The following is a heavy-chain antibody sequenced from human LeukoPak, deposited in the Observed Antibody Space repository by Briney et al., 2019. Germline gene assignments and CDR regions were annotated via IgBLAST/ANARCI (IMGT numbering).Heavy chain of an antibody. CDR1: GDSITDSY. V-gene: IGHV4-59*08. D-gene: IGHD3-10*01. Sequence: SETLSLTCTVSGDSITDSYWHWFRQPPGQRLEWIGYMHNSGTTYSNPSLKSRVTISVDTSKNQFSLKLSSVTAADTAVYYCARHALGGPGPTTYFDYWGQGTLVTVSS. CDR2: MHNSGTT. J-gene: IGHJ4*02. CDR3: ARHALGGPGPTTYFDY.